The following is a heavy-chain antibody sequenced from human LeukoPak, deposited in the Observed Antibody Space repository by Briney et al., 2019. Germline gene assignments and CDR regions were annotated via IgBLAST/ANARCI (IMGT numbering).Heavy chain of an antibody. CDR3: AREGGCSSTSCPDDY. CDR1: GCSISSDSYS. CDR2: IYNSGST. V-gene: IGHV4-61*02. J-gene: IGHJ4*02. Sequence: KTSETLSLTCTASGCSISSDSYSWICIRQPAGKGLEWIGRIYNSGSTNYNPSLRSRVTISVDTSKNQFSLKLSSVTAADTAVYYCAREGGCSSTSCPDDYWGQGTLVTVSS. D-gene: IGHD2-2*01.